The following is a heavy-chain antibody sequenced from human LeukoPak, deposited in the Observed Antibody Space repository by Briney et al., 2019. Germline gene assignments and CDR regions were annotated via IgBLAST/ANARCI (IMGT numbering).Heavy chain of an antibody. V-gene: IGHV3-23*01. D-gene: IGHD3-10*01. CDR3: ANDGTSGNYYGSDY. J-gene: IGHJ4*02. CDR1: GFTFSNYG. CDR2: ISGGGGTT. Sequence: PGGSLRLSCAASGFTFSNYGMSWVRQAPGKGLGWVSAISGGGGTTYYADSVKGRFTISRDNSKNTLYLKMASLRAEDTAVYYCANDGTSGNYYGSDYWGQGTLVTVSS.